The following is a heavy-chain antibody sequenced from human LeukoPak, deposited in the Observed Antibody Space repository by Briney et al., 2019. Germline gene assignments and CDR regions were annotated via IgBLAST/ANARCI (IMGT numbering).Heavy chain of an antibody. D-gene: IGHD3-3*01. Sequence: ASVKVSCKASGYTFTSYGISWVRQAPGQGLEWMGWISAYNGNTNYAQKLQGRVTMTTDTSTSTAYMELRSLRSDDTAVYYCARGSAATYDFWSGYYHWFDPWGQGTLVTVSS. CDR1: GYTFTSYG. V-gene: IGHV1-18*01. CDR3: ARGSAATYDFWSGYYHWFDP. CDR2: ISAYNGNT. J-gene: IGHJ5*02.